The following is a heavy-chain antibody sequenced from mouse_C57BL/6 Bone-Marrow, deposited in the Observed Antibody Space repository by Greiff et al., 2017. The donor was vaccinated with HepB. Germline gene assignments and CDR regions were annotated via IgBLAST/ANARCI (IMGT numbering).Heavy chain of an antibody. CDR2: ISSGSSTI. V-gene: IGHV5-17*01. CDR3: ARKRSYYAMDY. CDR1: GFTFSDYG. J-gene: IGHJ4*01. Sequence: EVQRVESGGGLVKPGGSLKLSCAASGFTFSDYGMHWVRQAPEKGLEWVAYISSGSSTIYYADTVKGRFTISRDNAKNTLFLQMTSLMSEDTAMYYCARKRSYYAMDYWGQGTSVTVSS.